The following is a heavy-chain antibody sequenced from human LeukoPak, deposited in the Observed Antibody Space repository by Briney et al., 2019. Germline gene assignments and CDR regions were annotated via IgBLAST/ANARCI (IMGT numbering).Heavy chain of an antibody. V-gene: IGHV3-30-3*01. D-gene: IGHD2-2*01. CDR3: ARDWSRGCSSTSCHPGGW. CDR1: GFTFSSYA. Sequence: PGRSLRLSCAASGFTFSSYAMHWVRQAPGKGLEWVAVISYDGSNKYYADSVKGRFTISRDNAKNSLYLQMNSLRAEDTAVYYCARDWSRGCSSTSCHPGGWWGQGTLVTVSS. J-gene: IGHJ4*02. CDR2: ISYDGSNK.